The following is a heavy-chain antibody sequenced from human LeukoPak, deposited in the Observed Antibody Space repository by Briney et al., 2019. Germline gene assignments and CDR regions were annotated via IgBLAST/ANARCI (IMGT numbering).Heavy chain of an antibody. D-gene: IGHD6-19*01. CDR3: AKRSGYTTGWFFDF. J-gene: IGHJ4*02. Sequence: GGSLKLSCAASGFSFSSYAMSWVRQAPGKGLEWVSSISGSGDNTYYAESVKGRFTISRDNSKNTLILKMNSLRAEDTAVFYCAKRSGYTTGWFFDFWGQGTLVTVSS. V-gene: IGHV3-23*01. CDR1: GFSFSSYA. CDR2: ISGSGDNT.